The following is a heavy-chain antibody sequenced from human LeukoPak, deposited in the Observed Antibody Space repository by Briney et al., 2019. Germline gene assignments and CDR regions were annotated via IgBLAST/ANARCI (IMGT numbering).Heavy chain of an antibody. Sequence: GGSLRLSYAASGFTFSSHSMNWVRQAPGKGLEWVSYISKTSNTRDYADSVKGRFTISRDNAKNSLYLQMNSLRDEDTAVYYCARDSGYSNYYDYWGQGTLVTVSS. CDR3: ARDSGYSNYYDY. CDR1: GFTFSSHS. V-gene: IGHV3-48*02. J-gene: IGHJ4*02. D-gene: IGHD4-11*01. CDR2: ISKTSNTR.